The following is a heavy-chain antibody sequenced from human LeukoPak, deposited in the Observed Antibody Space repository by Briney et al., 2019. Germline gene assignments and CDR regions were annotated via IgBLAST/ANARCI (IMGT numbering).Heavy chain of an antibody. Sequence: SETLSLTCTVSGGSMSSYYWSWIRQPPGKGLEWIGYIYYSGSTNYNPSLKSRVTISVDTSKNQFSLKLSSVTAADTAVYYCARGSNHYDFWSGYYTPFDYWGQGTLVTVSS. CDR2: IYYSGST. CDR3: ARGSNHYDFWSGYYTPFDY. D-gene: IGHD3-3*01. CDR1: GGSMSSYY. J-gene: IGHJ4*02. V-gene: IGHV4-59*08.